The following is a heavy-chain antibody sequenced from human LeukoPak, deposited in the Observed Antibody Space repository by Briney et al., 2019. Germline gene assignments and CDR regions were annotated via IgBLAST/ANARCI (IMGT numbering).Heavy chain of an antibody. Sequence: PGGSLRLSCAASGFTFSTYWMHWVRQAPGKGRVWVSRINSDGSTINYADSVKGRLTISRDNAKNTLYLQLNSLGVEDTAVYYCATAGQYRFDNWGQGTLVTVSS. CDR3: ATAGQYRFDN. V-gene: IGHV3-74*01. D-gene: IGHD2-2*01. CDR1: GFTFSTYW. CDR2: INSDGSTI. J-gene: IGHJ4*02.